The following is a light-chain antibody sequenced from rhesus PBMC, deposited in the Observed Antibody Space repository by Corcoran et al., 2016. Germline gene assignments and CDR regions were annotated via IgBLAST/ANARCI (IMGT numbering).Light chain of an antibody. Sequence: DIVMTQTPLSLPVTPGEPASISCRSSQSLLHSDGYTYLDWYLPKPGQSPQPLIYLGSNRASGVPDRFRGIGSGTGLTLKISRGEARDVGLYYCRQATQLPWTFGQGTKVEIK. CDR1: QSLLHSDGYTY. CDR3: RQATQLPWT. V-gene: IGKV2-78*01. J-gene: IGKJ1*01. CDR2: LGS.